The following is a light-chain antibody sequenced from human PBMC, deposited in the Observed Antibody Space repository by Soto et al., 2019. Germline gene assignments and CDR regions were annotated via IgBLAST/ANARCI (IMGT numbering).Light chain of an antibody. V-gene: IGKV3-15*01. Sequence: EIVMTQSPAILSVSPGERATLSCRASQSVSTTLAWFQQKPGQTPRLLFNGASTRATGIPARFTGSGSGTEFILTISSLQSEDFAVYYCQQYDIWPPTFGQGTKVEIK. CDR3: QQYDIWPPT. J-gene: IGKJ1*01. CDR2: GAS. CDR1: QSVSTT.